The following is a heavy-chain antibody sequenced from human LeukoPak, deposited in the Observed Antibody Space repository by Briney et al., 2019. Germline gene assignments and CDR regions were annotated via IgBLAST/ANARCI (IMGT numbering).Heavy chain of an antibody. CDR1: GYSFTSYW. CDR2: IYPGDSDT. D-gene: IGHD2-15*01. Sequence: GESLKISCKGSGYSFTSYWIGWVRQMPGKGLEWMGIIYPGDSDTRYSPSFQGQVTISADKSISTAYLQWSSLKASDTAMCYCARFHSHYNYYMDVWGKGTTVTVSS. CDR3: ARFHSHYNYYMDV. J-gene: IGHJ6*03. V-gene: IGHV5-51*01.